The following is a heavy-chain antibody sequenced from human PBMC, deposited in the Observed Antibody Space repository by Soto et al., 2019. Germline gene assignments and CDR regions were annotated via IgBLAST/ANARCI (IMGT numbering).Heavy chain of an antibody. Sequence: QVQLVQSGTEVKKSGASVKVSCKASGYAFTSYSVSWVRQAPGQGLEWMGSISTYSGKTNYVQSLQCRVTMTTDTSTTTAYLDLRSLRPDDTAIYYCARRYGDPSSSAGFDYWGQGTLVTVSS. CDR1: GYAFTSYS. D-gene: IGHD2-21*02. CDR2: ISTYSGKT. V-gene: IGHV1-18*01. J-gene: IGHJ4*02. CDR3: ARRYGDPSSSAGFDY.